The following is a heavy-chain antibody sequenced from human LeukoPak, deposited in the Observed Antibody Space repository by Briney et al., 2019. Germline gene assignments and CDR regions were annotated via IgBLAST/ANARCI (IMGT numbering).Heavy chain of an antibody. CDR1: GFTFSSYG. CDR2: INHSGGS. D-gene: IGHD3-16*01. V-gene: IGHV4-34*01. Sequence: GSLRLSCAASGFTFSSYGMSWVRQSPGKGLEWIGEINHSGGSKYNPSLKSRVAISEDTSLNQFSLSLTSVTAADTAVYYCVRGVRSWGRKVLDYWGQGTLVTVSS. J-gene: IGHJ4*02. CDR3: VRGVRSWGRKVLDY.